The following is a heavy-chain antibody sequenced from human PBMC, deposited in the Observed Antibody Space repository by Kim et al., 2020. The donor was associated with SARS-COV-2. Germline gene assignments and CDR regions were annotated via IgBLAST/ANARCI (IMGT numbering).Heavy chain of an antibody. J-gene: IGHJ4*02. CDR3: ARDRGYCSSTSCYAFDY. Sequence: KGQFTISRDNSKNTLYLQMNSLRAEDTAVYYCARDRGYCSSTSCYAFDYWGQGTLVTVSS. V-gene: IGHV3-30*01. D-gene: IGHD2-2*01.